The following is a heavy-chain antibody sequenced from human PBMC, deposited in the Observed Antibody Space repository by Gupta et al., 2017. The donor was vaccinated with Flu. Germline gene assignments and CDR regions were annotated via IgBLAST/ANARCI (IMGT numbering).Heavy chain of an antibody. D-gene: IGHD4-17*01. Sequence: QVQLVESGGGVVQPGRSLRLSCAASGFTFSSYGMHWVRQAPGKGLEWVAVISYDGSNKYYADSVKGRFTISRDNSKNTLYLQMNSLRAEDTAVYYCAKGYGDTGGKFRYGMDVWGQGTTVTVSS. V-gene: IGHV3-30*18. CDR1: GFTFSSYG. CDR3: AKGYGDTGGKFRYGMDV. CDR2: ISYDGSNK. J-gene: IGHJ6*02.